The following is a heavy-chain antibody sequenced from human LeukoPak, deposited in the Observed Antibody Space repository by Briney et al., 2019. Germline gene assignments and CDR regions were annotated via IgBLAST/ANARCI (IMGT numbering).Heavy chain of an antibody. Sequence: GGSLRLSCAASGFTFSSYSMNWVRQAPGKGLEWVSSISSSSSYIYYADSVKGRFTISRDNAKNLLYLQMNSLRAEDTAVYYCATANVNYYDSSGSFRYWGQGTLVTVSS. V-gene: IGHV3-21*01. CDR2: ISSSSSYI. CDR1: GFTFSSYS. D-gene: IGHD3-22*01. J-gene: IGHJ4*02. CDR3: ATANVNYYDSSGSFRY.